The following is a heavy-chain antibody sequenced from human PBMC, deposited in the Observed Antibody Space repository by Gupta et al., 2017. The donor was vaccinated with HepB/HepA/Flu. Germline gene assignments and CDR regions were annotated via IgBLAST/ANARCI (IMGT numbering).Heavy chain of an antibody. CDR3: ARGIADLNWYYFDY. V-gene: IGHV4-31*03. J-gene: IGHJ4*02. Sequence: QAQLQESGPGLVKPSQTLSLTCTVSGVSISGSDYYWSWIRQHPGKGLEWIGYIYYSESTYYNPSLKSRLTISLDTSKNQFSLRLTSVTAADTAVYYCARGIADLNWYYFDYWGQGTLVTVSS. CDR1: GVSISGSDYY. D-gene: IGHD3-16*01. CDR2: IYYSEST.